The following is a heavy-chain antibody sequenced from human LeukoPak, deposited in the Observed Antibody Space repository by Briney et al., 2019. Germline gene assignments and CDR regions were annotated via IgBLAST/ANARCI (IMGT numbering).Heavy chain of an antibody. Sequence: GASVKVSCKASGYTFTNSDINWVRQAPGQGLEWMGWMSPNTGNTGFAQKFQGRVTMTRNTSISTAYLELYSLRSDDTAVYYCAGALAAITHSYDGMDVWGQGTTVTVSS. CDR2: MSPNTGNT. J-gene: IGHJ6*02. V-gene: IGHV1-8*01. CDR3: AGALAAITHSYDGMDV. D-gene: IGHD1-1*01. CDR1: GYTFTNSD.